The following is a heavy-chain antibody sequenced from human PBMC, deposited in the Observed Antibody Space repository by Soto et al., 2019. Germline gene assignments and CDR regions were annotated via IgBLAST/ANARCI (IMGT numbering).Heavy chain of an antibody. D-gene: IGHD3-22*01. CDR1: GFTFSSYA. Sequence: LRLSCAASGFTFSSYAMSWVRQAPGKGLEWVSAISGSGGSTYYADSVKGRFTISRDNSKNTLYLQMNSLRAEDTAVYYCAVDSSGYYYDFDYWGQGTLVTVSS. V-gene: IGHV3-23*01. CDR3: AVDSSGYYYDFDY. J-gene: IGHJ4*02. CDR2: ISGSGGST.